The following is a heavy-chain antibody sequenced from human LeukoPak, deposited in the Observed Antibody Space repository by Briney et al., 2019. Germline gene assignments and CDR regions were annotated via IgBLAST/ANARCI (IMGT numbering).Heavy chain of an antibody. CDR1: GGTFSSYA. V-gene: IGHV1-69*05. CDR2: IIPIFGTA. CDR3: AILGSGYCSGGSCLPTFAY. J-gene: IGHJ4*02. Sequence: SVKVSCKASGGTFSSYAISWVRQAPGQGLEWMGGIIPIFGTANYAQKFQGRVTITTDESTSTAYMELSSLRSEDTAVYYCAILGSGYCSGGSCLPTFAYWGQGTLVTVSS. D-gene: IGHD2-15*01.